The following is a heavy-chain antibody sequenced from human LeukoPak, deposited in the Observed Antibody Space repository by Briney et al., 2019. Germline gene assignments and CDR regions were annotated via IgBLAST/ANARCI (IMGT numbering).Heavy chain of an antibody. CDR3: ARAGYCSSTSCFYYYGMDV. Sequence: GGSLRLSCAASGFTFSSYGMHWVRQAPGKGLEWVAVIWYDGSNKYYADSVKGRFTISRDNSKNTLYLQMNSLRAKDTAVYYCARAGYCSSTSCFYYYGMDVWGQGTTVTVSS. D-gene: IGHD2-2*01. J-gene: IGHJ6*02. CDR1: GFTFSSYG. CDR2: IWYDGSNK. V-gene: IGHV3-33*01.